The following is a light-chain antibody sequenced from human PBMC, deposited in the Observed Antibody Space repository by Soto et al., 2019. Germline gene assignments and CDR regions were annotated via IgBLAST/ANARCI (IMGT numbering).Light chain of an antibody. CDR1: QSISYW. CDR3: QQYNSYSIT. J-gene: IGKJ4*01. V-gene: IGKV1-5*03. Sequence: DIQMTQCPSTLSASVGERLTITCRASQSISYWLDWYQQKPGKDPTVLIYQASTFESGVPSRFSGSGSGTEFTLTISSLQPDDFATYYCQQYNSYSITFGGGTQVEIK. CDR2: QAS.